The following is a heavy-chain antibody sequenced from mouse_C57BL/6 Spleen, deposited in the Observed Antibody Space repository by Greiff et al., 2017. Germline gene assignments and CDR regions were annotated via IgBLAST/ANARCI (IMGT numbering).Heavy chain of an antibody. CDR1: GYAFTNYL. J-gene: IGHJ3*01. V-gene: IGHV1-54*01. CDR2: INPGSGGT. D-gene: IGHD3-3*01. Sequence: VQLQQSGAELVRPGTSVKVSCKASGYAFTNYLIEWVKQRPGQGLEWIGVINPGSGGTNYNEKFKGKATLTADKSSSTAYMQLSSLTSEDSAVYFCARRGDALAYWGQGTLVTVSA. CDR3: ARRGDALAY.